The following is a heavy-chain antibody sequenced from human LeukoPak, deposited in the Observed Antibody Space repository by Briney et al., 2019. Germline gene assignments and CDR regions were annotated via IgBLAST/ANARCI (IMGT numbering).Heavy chain of an antibody. CDR3: ARVAVTYSY. Sequence: GGSLRLSCAASGFTFSSYSMNWVRQAPGKGLEWVSYISSSSSTIYYADSVKGRFTISRDNAKNSLYLQMNSLGAEDTAVYYCARVAVTYSYWGQGTLVTVSS. CDR1: GFTFSSYS. D-gene: IGHD2-21*02. J-gene: IGHJ4*02. V-gene: IGHV3-48*01. CDR2: ISSSSSTI.